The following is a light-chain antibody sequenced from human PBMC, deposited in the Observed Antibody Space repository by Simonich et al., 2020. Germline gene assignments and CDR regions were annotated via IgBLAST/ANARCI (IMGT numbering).Light chain of an antibody. CDR1: QSVSSN. CDR3: QQYNNWPRT. J-gene: IGKJ1*01. CDR2: GAS. V-gene: IGKV3-15*01. Sequence: EIVMTQSPATLSVSPGERPNLSCRASQSVSSNLAWYQQKPGQAPRLLIYGASTKATGFPARFSGSGSGTEFPLTISSMQSEDFAVYYCQQYNNWPRTFGQGTKVEIK.